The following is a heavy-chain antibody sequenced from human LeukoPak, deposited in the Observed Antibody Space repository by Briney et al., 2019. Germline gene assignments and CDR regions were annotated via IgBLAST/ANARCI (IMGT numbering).Heavy chain of an antibody. J-gene: IGHJ4*02. Sequence: SETLSLTCTVSGDSISSGNYWGWIRQPPGKGLEWIGSIFHTGSTYFNLSLKSRVTISVDTSKNQFSLKLSSVTAADTAVYYCARVDPTKYYFDYWGQGTLVTVSS. V-gene: IGHV4-38-2*02. CDR3: ARVDPTKYYFDY. CDR1: GDSISSGNY. D-gene: IGHD1/OR15-1a*01. CDR2: IFHTGST.